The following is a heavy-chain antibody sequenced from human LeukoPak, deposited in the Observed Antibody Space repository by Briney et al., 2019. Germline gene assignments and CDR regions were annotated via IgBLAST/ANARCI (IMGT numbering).Heavy chain of an antibody. CDR3: ARKLSSVDIVATTLTGEYYYYYYGMDV. Sequence: ASVKVSCKASGYIFSNFFSSYGITWVRQAPGQGLEWMGWISAYNGNTNYAQKLQGRVTMTTDTSTSTAYMELRSLRSDDTAVYYCARKLSSVDIVATTLTGEYYYYYYGMDVWGQGTTVTVSS. CDR1: GYIFSNFFSSYG. J-gene: IGHJ6*02. CDR2: ISAYNGNT. D-gene: IGHD5-12*01. V-gene: IGHV1-18*01.